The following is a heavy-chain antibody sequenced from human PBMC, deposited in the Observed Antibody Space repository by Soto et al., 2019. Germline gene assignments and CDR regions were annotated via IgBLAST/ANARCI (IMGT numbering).Heavy chain of an antibody. J-gene: IGHJ3*02. CDR1: GVSVSSGSYY. CDR2: IYYSGSS. V-gene: IGHV4-61*01. Sequence: SETLSLTCTVSGVSVSSGSYYWSWIRQPPGKGLEWIGYIYYSGSSNYNPSLKSRVTISIDTSKNQVSLRLSSVTAADTAVYYGASERGYCSGGTCFPSFGFDIWGQGTMVTVSS. D-gene: IGHD2-15*01. CDR3: ASERGYCSGGTCFPSFGFDI.